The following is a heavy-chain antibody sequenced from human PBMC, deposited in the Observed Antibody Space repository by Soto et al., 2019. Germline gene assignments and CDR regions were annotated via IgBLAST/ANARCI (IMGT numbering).Heavy chain of an antibody. Sequence: GASVKVSCKVSGYTLTELSMHWVRQAPGKGLEWMGGFDPEDGETIYAQKFQGRVTMTEDTSTDTAYMELSSLRSEDTAVYYCATDRSKFNRKERAFDYWGQGTLATVSS. CDR3: ATDRSKFNRKERAFDY. D-gene: IGHD6-6*01. V-gene: IGHV1-24*01. CDR1: GYTLTELS. CDR2: FDPEDGET. J-gene: IGHJ4*02.